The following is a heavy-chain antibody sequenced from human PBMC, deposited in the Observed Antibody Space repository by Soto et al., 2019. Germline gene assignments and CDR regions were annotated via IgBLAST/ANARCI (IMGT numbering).Heavy chain of an antibody. V-gene: IGHV3-74*01. CDR3: ERGPGSWIGYGTDV. Sequence: GGSLRLSCAASGFTFSSYWMHWVRQAPGKGLEWVSRINSDGSSTSYADSVKGRFTISRDNAKNKLYLQMKSLRAEDTAVYYCERGPGSWIGYGTDVWGQGTTVNVSS. D-gene: IGHD1-1*01. J-gene: IGHJ6*02. CDR2: INSDGSST. CDR1: GFTFSSYW.